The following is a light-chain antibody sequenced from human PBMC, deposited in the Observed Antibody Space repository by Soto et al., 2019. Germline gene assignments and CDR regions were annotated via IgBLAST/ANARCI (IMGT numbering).Light chain of an antibody. CDR1: TSDVGTYNL. Sequence: QSALTQPASVSGSPGQSIAISCTGTTSDVGTYNLVSWYQQHPGKAPKLIIYEGSERPSGVSNRFSGSKSGNTASLTISGLQAEDEADYCWCSYAGSSTFVVFGGGTKVTVL. CDR2: EGS. J-gene: IGLJ2*01. V-gene: IGLV2-23*03. CDR3: CSYAGSSTFVV.